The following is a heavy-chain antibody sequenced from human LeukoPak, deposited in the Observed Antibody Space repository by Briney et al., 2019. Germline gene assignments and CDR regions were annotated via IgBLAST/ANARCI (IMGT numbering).Heavy chain of an antibody. V-gene: IGHV4-59*08. CDR3: ARHGGGYAFDV. Sequence: TSETLSLTCTVSGGSISSYYWSWIRQPPGKGLEWIGYIDYSGSANNNPSLKSRVTISVDTSKNQFSLILSSVTAADAAVYYCARHGGGYAFDVWGQGTMVTVSS. CDR2: IDYSGSA. D-gene: IGHD2-15*01. J-gene: IGHJ3*01. CDR1: GGSISSYY.